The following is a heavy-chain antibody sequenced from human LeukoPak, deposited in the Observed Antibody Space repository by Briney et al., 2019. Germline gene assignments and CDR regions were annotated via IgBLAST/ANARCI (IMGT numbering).Heavy chain of an antibody. J-gene: IGHJ5*02. Sequence: GGSLRLSCAASGFTFSNYGMSWVRQAPGKGLEWVSSISGGGVSKYYADSVKGRFTISRDNSKNSLYLQMNSLRAEDTAVYYCARDLGSSNSYYNWFDPWGQGTLVTVSS. D-gene: IGHD1-26*01. CDR3: ARDLGSSNSYYNWFDP. CDR2: ISGGGVSK. CDR1: GFTFSNYG. V-gene: IGHV3-23*01.